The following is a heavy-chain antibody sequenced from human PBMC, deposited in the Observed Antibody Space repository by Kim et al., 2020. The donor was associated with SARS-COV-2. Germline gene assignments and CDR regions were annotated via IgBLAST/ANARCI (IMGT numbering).Heavy chain of an antibody. D-gene: IGHD3-3*01. CDR2: INHSGST. V-gene: IGHV4-34*01. J-gene: IGHJ6*02. CDR3: ARGGPRGIFGVVSYYYGMDV. CDR1: GGSFSGYY. Sequence: SETLSLTCAVYGGSFSGYYWSWIRQPPGKGLEWIGEINHSGSTNYNPSLKSRVTISVDTSKNQFSLKLSSVTAADTAVYYCARGGPRGIFGVVSYYYGMDVWGQGTTVTVSS.